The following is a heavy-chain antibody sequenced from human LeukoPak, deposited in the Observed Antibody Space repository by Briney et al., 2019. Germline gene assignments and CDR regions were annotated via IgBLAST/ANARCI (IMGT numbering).Heavy chain of an antibody. CDR2: ISYDGSNK. V-gene: IGHV3-30*18. CDR1: GFTFSSYG. D-gene: IGHD6-19*01. J-gene: IGHJ4*02. CDR3: AKDGTLDLAVAYYFDY. Sequence: PGGSLRLSCAASGFTFSSYGMHWVRQAPGKGLEWVAVISYDGSNKYYADSVKGRFTISRDNSKNTLYLQMNSLRAEDTAVYYCAKDGTLDLAVAYYFDYWGQGTLVTVSS.